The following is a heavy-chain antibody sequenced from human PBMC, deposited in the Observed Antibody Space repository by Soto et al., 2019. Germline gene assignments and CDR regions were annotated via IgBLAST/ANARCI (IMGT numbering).Heavy chain of an antibody. V-gene: IGHV4-30-2*01. Sequence: QLQLQESGSRLVKASQTLSLTCAVSGGSISXGGXXXNWIRQPPGKGLEWIGYIYHSGSTYFNPSLXXRXTMSVXRXXXXFXLKLSSVTAADTAVYYCASRVSDYFDYWGQGTPVTVSS. CDR3: ASRVSDYFDY. D-gene: IGHD6-19*01. J-gene: IGHJ4*02. CDR2: IYHSGST. CDR1: GGSISXGGXX.